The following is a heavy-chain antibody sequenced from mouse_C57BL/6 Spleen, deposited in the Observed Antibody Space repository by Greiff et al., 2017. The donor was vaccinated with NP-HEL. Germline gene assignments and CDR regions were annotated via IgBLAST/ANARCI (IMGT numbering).Heavy chain of an antibody. CDR1: GIDFSRYW. J-gene: IGHJ1*03. V-gene: IGHV4-1*01. CDR2: INPDSSTI. Sequence: EVKLLESGGGLVQPGGSLKLSCAASGIDFSRYWMSWVRRAPGKGLEWIGEINPDSSTITYATSLKDKFIISRDNAKNTLYLQMSKVRAEETALYYCARDFRGYFDVWGTRTTVTVSS. CDR3: ARDFRGYFDV.